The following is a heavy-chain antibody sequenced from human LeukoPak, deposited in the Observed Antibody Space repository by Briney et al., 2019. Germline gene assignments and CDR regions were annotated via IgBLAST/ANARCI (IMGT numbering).Heavy chain of an antibody. D-gene: IGHD3-22*01. CDR1: GFDFSGYG. J-gene: IGHJ4*02. V-gene: IGHV3-30*18. Sequence: GGSLRLSCAASGFDFSGYGMHWVRQAPGKGLEWVAVTSYDGAAKFYAHSVEGRFTASRDNSKNTLYLQMNTLRAEDTAVYYCAKDSSAYYYLSNYFDYWGQGTLVTVSS. CDR3: AKDSSAYYYLSNYFDY. CDR2: TSYDGAAK.